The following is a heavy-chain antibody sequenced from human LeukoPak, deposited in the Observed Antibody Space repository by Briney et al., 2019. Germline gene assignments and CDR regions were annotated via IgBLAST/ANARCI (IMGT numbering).Heavy chain of an antibody. CDR2: ITRSNYI. Sequence: GGSLRLSCAASGFTFSSYSMNWVRQAPGKGLEWVSSITRSNYIYYADSVKGRFTISRDNANNSLYLQMNSLRAEDTAVYYCAGYASGRRDAFDIWGQGTMVTVSS. CDR3: AGYASGRRDAFDI. V-gene: IGHV3-21*06. D-gene: IGHD2-15*01. CDR1: GFTFSSYS. J-gene: IGHJ3*02.